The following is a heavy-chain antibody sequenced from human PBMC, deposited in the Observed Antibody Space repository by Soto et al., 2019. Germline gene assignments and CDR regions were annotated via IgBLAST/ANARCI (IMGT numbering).Heavy chain of an antibody. CDR1: GFTFSSYG. V-gene: IGHV3-33*01. Sequence: QVPLLESGGGVVQPGRSLRLSCAASGFTFSSYGMHWVRQAPGKGLEGVGVIWYDGSNKYYADSVKGRFTISRDNSKNTLYLQMNSRRAEDTAVYYCAREDTQAADIVVVPAAGVFDYWGQGTLVTVSS. J-gene: IGHJ4*02. CDR3: AREDTQAADIVVVPAAGVFDY. D-gene: IGHD2-2*01. CDR2: IWYDGSNK.